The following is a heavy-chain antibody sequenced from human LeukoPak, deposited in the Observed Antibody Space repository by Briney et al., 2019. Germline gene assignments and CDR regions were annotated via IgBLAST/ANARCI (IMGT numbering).Heavy chain of an antibody. Sequence: PGRSLRLSCAVSGFTFSSYVMHWVRQAPGKGLEWVAVISYDGSNKYYADSVKGRFTISRDNSKNTLCLQMNSLRAEDTAVYYCARDPGSGWSHYWGQGTLVTVSS. D-gene: IGHD6-19*01. V-gene: IGHV3-30*04. CDR3: ARDPGSGWSHY. CDR2: ISYDGSNK. CDR1: GFTFSSYV. J-gene: IGHJ4*02.